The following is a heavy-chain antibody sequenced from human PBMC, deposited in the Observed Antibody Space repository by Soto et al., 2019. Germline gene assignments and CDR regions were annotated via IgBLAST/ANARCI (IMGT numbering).Heavy chain of an antibody. CDR2: ISSSGSTI. CDR1: GFTFSDYY. J-gene: IGHJ4*02. D-gene: IGHD4-4*01. CDR3: ESYPKRGGNYAHDY. V-gene: IGHV3-11*01. Sequence: QVQLVESGGGLVKPGGSLRLSCAASGFTFSDYYMSWIRQAPGKGLEWVSYISSSGSTIYYADSVKGRFTSSRDNAKISHYRQMNSLRAEDPAVYYWESYPKRGGNYAHDYRGQGTLVTVSS.